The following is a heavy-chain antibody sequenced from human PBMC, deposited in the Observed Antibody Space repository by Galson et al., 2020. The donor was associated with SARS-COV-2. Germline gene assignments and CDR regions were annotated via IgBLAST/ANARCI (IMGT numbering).Heavy chain of an antibody. CDR3: VRGALDSSGFGGFDF. CDR1: RGSFSTNS. D-gene: IGHD3-22*01. J-gene: IGHJ4*02. CDR2: INQSGST. Sequence: SETLSLTCAIYRGSFSTNSWTWIRQPPGKGLEWIGEINQSGSTNFNPSLKSRVTMSVDTSKNQFSLRLTSVTAADTAMYYCVRGALDSSGFGGFDFWGQGTLVTVSS. V-gene: IGHV4-34*01.